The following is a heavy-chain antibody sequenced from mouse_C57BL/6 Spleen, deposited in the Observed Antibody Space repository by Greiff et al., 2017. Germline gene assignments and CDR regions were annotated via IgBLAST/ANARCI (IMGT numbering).Heavy chain of an antibody. CDR1: GYAFSSYW. CDR2: IYPGDGDT. V-gene: IGHV1-80*01. CDR3: ARSGYYGSSRGYYAMDY. D-gene: IGHD1-1*01. J-gene: IGHJ4*01. Sequence: VQLVESGAELVKPGASVKISCKASGYAFSSYWMNWVKQRPGKGLEWIGQIYPGDGDTNYNGKFKGKATLTADKSSSTAYMQLSSLTSEDSAVYFCARSGYYGSSRGYYAMDYWGQGTSVPVSS.